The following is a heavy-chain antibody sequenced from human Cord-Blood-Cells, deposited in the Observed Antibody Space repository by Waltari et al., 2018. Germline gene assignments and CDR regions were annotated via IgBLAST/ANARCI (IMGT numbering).Heavy chain of an antibody. CDR3: ARGQNGDYSSDAFDI. J-gene: IGHJ3*02. D-gene: IGHD4-17*01. CDR2: MNPNSGNT. V-gene: IGHV1-8*03. CDR1: GYPFTSHD. Sequence: QVQLVQSGAEVKKPGASVKVSCKASGYPFTSHDIHGVRQATGQGLEWMGWMNPNSGNTGYAQKFQGRVTITRNTSISTAYMELSSLRSEDTAVYYCARGQNGDYSSDAFDIWGQGTMVTVSS.